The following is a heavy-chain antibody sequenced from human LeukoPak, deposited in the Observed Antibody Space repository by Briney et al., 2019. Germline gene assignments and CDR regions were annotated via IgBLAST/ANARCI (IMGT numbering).Heavy chain of an antibody. D-gene: IGHD5-24*01. CDR1: GFTFSTHA. Sequence: GGSLRLSCAAFGFTFSTHAMHWVRQAPGKGLEYVSAITSNGDNTYYADSVKGRFTVSRDNSKNTLYLQMGSLRAEDMAVYYCATQAGGWLQYGGFDYWGQGTLVTVSS. CDR3: ATQAGGWLQYGGFDY. CDR2: ITSNGDNT. J-gene: IGHJ4*02. V-gene: IGHV3-64*02.